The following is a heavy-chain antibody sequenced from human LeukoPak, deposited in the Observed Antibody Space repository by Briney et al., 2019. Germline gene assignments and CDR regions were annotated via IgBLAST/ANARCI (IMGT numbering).Heavy chain of an antibody. CDR3: ARSGWYTQSDY. CDR1: GGSFRGYY. Sequence: PSETLSLTCAVYGGSFRGYYWSWIRQPPGKGLEWIGEINHSGSTNYNPSLKSRVTISVDTSKNQFSLKLSSVTAADTAVYYCARSGWYTQSDYWGQGTLVTVSS. V-gene: IGHV4-34*01. D-gene: IGHD6-19*01. J-gene: IGHJ4*02. CDR2: INHSGST.